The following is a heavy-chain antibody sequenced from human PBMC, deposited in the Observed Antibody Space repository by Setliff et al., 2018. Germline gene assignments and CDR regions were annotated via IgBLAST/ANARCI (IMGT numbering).Heavy chain of an antibody. D-gene: IGHD6-25*01. CDR1: GFTFSDYT. V-gene: IGHV3-21*01. Sequence: GGSLRLSCSASGFTFSDYTMTWVRQAPGKGLEWVSFIRGTSSHIYYADSVKGRFTISRDNADNSLYLQMNSLTTDDTAVYFCAREKNTIVSGSGYHYFDYWGQGTLVTFSS. CDR2: IRGTSSHI. J-gene: IGHJ4*02. CDR3: AREKNTIVSGSGYHYFDY.